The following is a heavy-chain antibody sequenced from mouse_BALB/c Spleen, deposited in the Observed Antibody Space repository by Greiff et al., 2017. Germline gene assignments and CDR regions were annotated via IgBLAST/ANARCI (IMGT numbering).Heavy chain of an antibody. D-gene: IGHD2-4*01. CDR3: ARGRDYWFAY. J-gene: IGHJ3*01. V-gene: IGHV14-3*02. CDR1: GFNIKDTY. Sequence: VQLKESGAELVKPGASVKLSCTASGFNIKDTYMHWVKQRPEQGLEWIGRIDPANGNTKYDPKFQGKATITADTSSNTAYLQLSSLTSEDTAVYYCARGRDYWFAYWGQGTLVTVSA. CDR2: IDPANGNT.